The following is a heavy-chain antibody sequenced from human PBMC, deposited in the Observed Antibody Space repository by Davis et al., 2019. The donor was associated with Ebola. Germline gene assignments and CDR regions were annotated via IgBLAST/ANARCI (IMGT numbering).Heavy chain of an antibody. V-gene: IGHV3-23*01. D-gene: IGHD6-13*01. Sequence: GGSLRLSCAASGFISNNYAMTWVRQAPGRGLEWVSTTSSGGSTTYYADSVKGRFTISRDNSKNTLYLQMNSLRVDDTAVYYCAKARSSWTPFDYWGQGTLVTVSS. CDR1: GFISNNYA. CDR2: TSSGGSTT. CDR3: AKARSSWTPFDY. J-gene: IGHJ4*02.